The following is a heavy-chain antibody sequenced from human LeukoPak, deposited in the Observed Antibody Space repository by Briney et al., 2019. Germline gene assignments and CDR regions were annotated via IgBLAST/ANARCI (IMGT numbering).Heavy chain of an antibody. CDR3: ASQPVSTIFSGYYFDY. Sequence: SETLSLTCTVSGGSISSSSYYWGWIRQPPGKGLEWIGSIYYSGSTYYNPSLKSRVTISVDTSKNQFSLKLSSVTAADTAVYYCASQPVSTIFSGYYFDYWGQGTLVTVSS. D-gene: IGHD3-3*01. CDR2: IYYSGST. J-gene: IGHJ4*02. CDR1: GGSISSSSYY. V-gene: IGHV4-39*01.